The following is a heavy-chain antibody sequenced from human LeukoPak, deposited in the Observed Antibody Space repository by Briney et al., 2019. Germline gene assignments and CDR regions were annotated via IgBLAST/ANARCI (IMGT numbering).Heavy chain of an antibody. V-gene: IGHV4-59*02. CDR1: GGSVSDYY. CDR2: IYYTGST. J-gene: IGHJ4*02. D-gene: IGHD7-27*01. CDR3: ASRKLGNDY. Sequence: SETLSLTCTISGGSVSDYYWSWIRQSPGKGPEWIGYIYYTGSTSYNPSLKSRVTISVDTSKNEFSLTLNSVSAADTAVYYCASRKLGNDYWGQGTLVTVSS.